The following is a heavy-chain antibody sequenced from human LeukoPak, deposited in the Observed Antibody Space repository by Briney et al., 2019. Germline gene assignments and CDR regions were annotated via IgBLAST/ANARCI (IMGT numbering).Heavy chain of an antibody. V-gene: IGHV4-61*09. Sequence: TSETLSLTCTVSGGSINSGSYYWNWIRQSAGKGLEWIGHIYTTGSTNYSPSLRSRVTISLDTSKNQFSLKLNSVTAADTAVYYCARCTSTSCHNFDYWGQGTLVTVSS. D-gene: IGHD2-2*02. CDR2: IYTTGST. CDR1: GGSINSGSYY. CDR3: ARCTSTSCHNFDY. J-gene: IGHJ4*02.